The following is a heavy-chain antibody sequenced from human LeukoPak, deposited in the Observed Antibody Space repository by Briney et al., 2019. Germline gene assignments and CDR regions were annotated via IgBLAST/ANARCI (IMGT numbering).Heavy chain of an antibody. CDR1: GGSFSGYY. V-gene: IGHV4-34*01. CDR3: AGGVPGDSEMAGEGTSPNYYYYGMDV. CDR2: INHSGST. J-gene: IGHJ6*02. Sequence: PSETLSLTCAVYGGSFSGYYWNWIRQPPGKGLEWIGEINHSGSTNYNPSLKSRVTISVDTSKNQFSLKLSSVTAADTAVYYCAGGVPGDSEMAGEGTSPNYYYYGMDVWGQGTTVTVSS. D-gene: IGHD6-19*01.